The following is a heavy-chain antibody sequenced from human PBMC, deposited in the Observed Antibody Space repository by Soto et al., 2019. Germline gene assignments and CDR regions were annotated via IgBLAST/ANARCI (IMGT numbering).Heavy chain of an antibody. CDR1: GFTFSSYG. D-gene: IGHD3-22*01. V-gene: IGHV3-30*18. CDR2: ISYDGSEK. J-gene: IGHJ4*02. Sequence: QVQLVESGGGVVQPGRSLRLSCAVSGFTFSSYGMHWVRQAPGKGLEWVAVISYDGSEKYYADSVKGRFTISRDNSKYTRYLHMNSLSSEDTAVYYCAKYFSPYDSSCYLDYWGQGSLVTVSS. CDR3: AKYFSPYDSSCYLDY.